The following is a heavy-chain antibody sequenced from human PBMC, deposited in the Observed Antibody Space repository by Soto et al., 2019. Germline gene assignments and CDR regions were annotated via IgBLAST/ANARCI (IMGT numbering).Heavy chain of an antibody. Sequence: VGSLRLSCAVSGFTFSSSEMYWVRQAPGKGLEWISYIHPSGQPIFYADSVKGRFTISRDNANNSVFLQMNSLRAEDTAVYYCARRASRWGQGTMVTVSS. CDR1: GFTFSSSE. CDR2: IHPSGQPI. V-gene: IGHV3-48*03. J-gene: IGHJ3*01. CDR3: ARRASR. D-gene: IGHD1-26*01.